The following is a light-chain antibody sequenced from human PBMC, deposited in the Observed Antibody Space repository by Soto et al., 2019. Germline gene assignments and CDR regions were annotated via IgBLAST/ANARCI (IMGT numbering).Light chain of an antibody. CDR3: SSYAGSKGV. V-gene: IGLV2-8*01. Sequence: QSALTQPPSASGSPGQSVTISCTGTSSDVGGYNYVSWYQQHPGKVPKLMIYEVSKRPSGVRDRFSGSKSGNTASLTVSGLQDEDEADSYCSSYAGSKGVFGGGTKLTVL. CDR2: EVS. CDR1: SSDVGGYNY. J-gene: IGLJ3*02.